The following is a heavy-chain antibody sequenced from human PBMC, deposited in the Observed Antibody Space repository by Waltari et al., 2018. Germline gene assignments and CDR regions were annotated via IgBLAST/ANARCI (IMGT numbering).Heavy chain of an antibody. D-gene: IGHD1-26*01. CDR2: IYYSGST. CDR3: AKVGGGFQY. J-gene: IGHJ1*01. Sequence: QVQLQESGPGLLKPSETLALTCTVSGGSIRGSYWSWIRQSPGKGLEWIGYIYYSGSTNYNPSLKSRVTISIDTSKNQFSLKVTSVTAADTAMYYCAKVGGGFQYWG. CDR1: GGSIRGSY. V-gene: IGHV4-59*01.